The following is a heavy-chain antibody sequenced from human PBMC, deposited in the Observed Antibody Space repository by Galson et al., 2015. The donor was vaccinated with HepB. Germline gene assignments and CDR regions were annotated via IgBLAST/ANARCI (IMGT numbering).Heavy chain of an antibody. D-gene: IGHD2-15*01. CDR1: GFTFSNAW. J-gene: IGHJ3*01. V-gene: IGHV3-15*01. Sequence: SLRLSCAASGFTFSNAWMSWVRQAPGKGLEWVGRIKSKTDGGTTDYAAPVKGRFTISRDDSKNTLYLQMNSLKTEDTAVYYCTTFIVVVVAATPTPSDFLWGQGTMVTVSS. CDR2: IKSKTDGGTT. CDR3: TTFIVVVVAATPTPSDFL.